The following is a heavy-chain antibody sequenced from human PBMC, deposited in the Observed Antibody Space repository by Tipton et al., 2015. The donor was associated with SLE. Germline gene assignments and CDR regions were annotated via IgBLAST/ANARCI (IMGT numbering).Heavy chain of an antibody. CDR2: ISSSGSTI. Sequence: GSLRLSCAASGFTFSDCYMTWVRQAPGKGLEWVSYISSSGSTIYYADSVKGRFTISRDNAKNSLYLQMNSLRAEDTAVYYCAREPVYYYYYMDVWGKGTTVTVSS. J-gene: IGHJ6*03. CDR1: GFTFSDCY. CDR3: AREPVYYYYYMDV. V-gene: IGHV3-11*01.